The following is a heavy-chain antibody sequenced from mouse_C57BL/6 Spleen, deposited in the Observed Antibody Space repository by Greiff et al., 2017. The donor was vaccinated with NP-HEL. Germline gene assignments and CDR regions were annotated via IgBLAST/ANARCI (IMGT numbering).Heavy chain of an antibody. CDR2: IWSGGST. CDR1: GFSLTSYG. V-gene: IGHV2-2*01. D-gene: IGHD1-1*01. Sequence: VQLQQSGPGLVQPSQSLSITCTVSGFSLTSYGVHWVRQSPGKGLEWLGVIWSGGSTDYNAAFISRLSISKDNSKSQVFFKMNSLQADDTAIYYCAREGISKYYYGSSYYFDYWGQGTTLTVSS. J-gene: IGHJ2*01. CDR3: AREGISKYYYGSSYYFDY.